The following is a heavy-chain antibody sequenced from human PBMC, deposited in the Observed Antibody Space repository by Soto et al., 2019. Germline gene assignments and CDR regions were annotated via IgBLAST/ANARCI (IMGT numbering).Heavy chain of an antibody. J-gene: IGHJ5*02. Sequence: QVQLVQSGAEVRKPGASVRVSCKATGYSFTRHDINWLRQAAGQGLEWMGWMNPNSGNAVYAQKFQSRVTMTRNTSITTAYIEVNSLKSEDTAVYFCARGAYNDYSHWFDPWGQGTLVTVSS. V-gene: IGHV1-8*01. CDR1: GYSFTRHD. CDR3: ARGAYNDYSHWFDP. CDR2: MNPNSGNA. D-gene: IGHD4-4*01.